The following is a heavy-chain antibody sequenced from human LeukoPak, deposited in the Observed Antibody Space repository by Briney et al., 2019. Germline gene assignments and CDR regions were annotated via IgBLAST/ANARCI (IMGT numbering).Heavy chain of an antibody. CDR1: GFTFSTYA. D-gene: IGHD3-10*01. Sequence: GGSLRLSCAASGFTFSTYAMHWVRQGPGKGLEWVAVISYDGSNKYYADSVKGRFTISRDNSKNTLYLQMSSLSAEDTAVYYCARTTTPHYYGSGSYALGYWGQGALVTVPS. CDR2: ISYDGSNK. J-gene: IGHJ4*02. CDR3: ARTTTPHYYGSGSYALGY. V-gene: IGHV3-30-3*01.